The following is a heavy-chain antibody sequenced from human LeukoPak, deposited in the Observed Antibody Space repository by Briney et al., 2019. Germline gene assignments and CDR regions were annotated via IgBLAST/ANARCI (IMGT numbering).Heavy chain of an antibody. J-gene: IGHJ4*02. V-gene: IGHV3-23*01. Sequence: PGGSLRLSCAASGFTFSNYAMSWVRQAPGKGLEWVSTISNTGGSTYYADSVKGRFTISRGNSKNTLCLQMNSLRAEDTAVFYCAKGCGASSCFRFDFWGQGILVTVSS. CDR3: AKGCGASSCFRFDF. CDR1: GFTFSNYA. D-gene: IGHD2-21*01. CDR2: ISNTGGST.